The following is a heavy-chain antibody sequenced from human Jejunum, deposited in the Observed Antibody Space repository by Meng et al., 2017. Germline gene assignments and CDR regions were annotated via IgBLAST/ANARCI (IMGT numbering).Heavy chain of an antibody. CDR2: ISPGGGTT. Sequence: EVGLVESGGGLVKPGASLRLSCAASGFTFSSYAMSWVRQAPGKGLEWVSTISPGGGTTYYADSVKGRFTISRDNSMNTLSLQMNSLSADDTAVYYCAKTHWLDYWGQGTLVTVSS. CDR1: GFTFSSYA. J-gene: IGHJ4*02. CDR3: AKTHWLDY. V-gene: IGHV3-23*04. D-gene: IGHD1-1*01.